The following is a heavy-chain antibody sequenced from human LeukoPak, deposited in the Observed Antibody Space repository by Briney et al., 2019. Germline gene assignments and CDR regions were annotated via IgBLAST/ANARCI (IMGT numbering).Heavy chain of an antibody. CDR3: ASPYYDSSGYLPYDALDI. CDR1: GFTFDDYA. D-gene: IGHD3-22*01. Sequence: GRSLRLSCAASGFTFDDYAMHWVRQAPGKGLEWVSVISWNSGSIGYADSVKGRFTISRDNAKNTLYLQMNSLRVEDTAVYYCASPYYDSSGYLPYDALDIWGQGTMVTVSS. V-gene: IGHV3-9*01. CDR2: ISWNSGSI. J-gene: IGHJ3*02.